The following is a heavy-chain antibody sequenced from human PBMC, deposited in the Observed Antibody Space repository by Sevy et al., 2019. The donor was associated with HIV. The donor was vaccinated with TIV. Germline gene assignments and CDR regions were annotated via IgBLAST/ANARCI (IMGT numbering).Heavy chain of an antibody. V-gene: IGHV3-74*01. CDR3: ASGKPGHNYHYY. Sequence: GGSLRLSCAASGFTFRSYWMHWVRQAPGKGLVWVPRIDSDVKTATYADSVKGRFTISRDNTKHTLYLQMDTLRLEDTAVYYCASGKPGHNYHYYWGQGTLVTVSS. J-gene: IGHJ4*02. CDR1: GFTFRSYW. CDR2: IDSDVKTA. D-gene: IGHD3-16*01.